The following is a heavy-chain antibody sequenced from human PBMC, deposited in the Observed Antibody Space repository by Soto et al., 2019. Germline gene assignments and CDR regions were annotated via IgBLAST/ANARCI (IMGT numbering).Heavy chain of an antibody. CDR2: INSDGSSI. J-gene: IGHJ6*02. Sequence: EVQLVESGGGLVQPGGSVRLSCAASKFTITSYWMHWVRQAPGKGLVWVSRINSDGSSISYADAVKGRFTISRDNAKNTLYLQMNSLRVEDMAVYYCARAVSHGYVLRGMDVWGQGTTVTVFS. D-gene: IGHD5-18*01. CDR1: KFTITSYW. V-gene: IGHV3-74*01. CDR3: ARAVSHGYVLRGMDV.